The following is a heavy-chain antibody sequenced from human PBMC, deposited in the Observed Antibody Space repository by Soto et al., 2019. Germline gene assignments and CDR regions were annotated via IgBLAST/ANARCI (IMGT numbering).Heavy chain of an antibody. J-gene: IGHJ4*02. CDR3: ARLYYDRSDYHYVDS. D-gene: IGHD3-22*01. V-gene: IGHV4-59*01. Sequence: SETLSLTCTVSGGSISSYYWSWIRQPPGKGLEWIGYVSHLGGTNYNPSLKSRVTISVDTSKNQFSLRLTSMTAADTAMYYCARLYYDRSDYHYVDSWGQGTLVTVSS. CDR1: GGSISSYY. CDR2: VSHLGGT.